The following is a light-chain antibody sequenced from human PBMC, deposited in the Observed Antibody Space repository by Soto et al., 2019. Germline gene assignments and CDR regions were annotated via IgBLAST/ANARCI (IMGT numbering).Light chain of an antibody. CDR2: AAS. CDR1: QSSGTY. V-gene: IGKV1-39*01. Sequence: DIQMTQSPSSLSASVGDRVTITCRASQSSGTYLNWYQQKPGKAPNLRIYAASSLQTGVPSRFSGSGSCTDFSLTISSLQPDDFATYYCQQSSSTPWTFGQGTKVEIK. J-gene: IGKJ1*01. CDR3: QQSSSTPWT.